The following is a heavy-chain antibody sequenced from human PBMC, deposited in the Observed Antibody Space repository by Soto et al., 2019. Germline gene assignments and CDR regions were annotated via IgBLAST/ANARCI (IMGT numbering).Heavy chain of an antibody. CDR2: IWYDGSNK. V-gene: IGHV3-33*06. Sequence: GSLILSCAASGFTFSSYGMHWVLQAPGKGLEWVAVIWYDGSNKYYADSVKGRFTISRDNSKNTLYPQMNSLRAEDTAVYYCAKPMNCIACFFDYWGQGTLVTVSS. J-gene: IGHJ4*02. CDR1: GFTFSSYG. CDR3: AKPMNCIACFFDY. D-gene: IGHD6-13*01.